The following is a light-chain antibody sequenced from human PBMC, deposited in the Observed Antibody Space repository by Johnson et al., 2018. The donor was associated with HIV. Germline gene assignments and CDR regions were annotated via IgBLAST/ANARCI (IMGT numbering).Light chain of an antibody. CDR2: ENN. Sequence: QSVLTQPPSVSAAPGQKVTISCSGSSSNIGNNYVFWYQQFPVTAPKLLIYENNKRPSGIPDRFSGSKSGTSATLGITGLQTGEEADYYCGTWDSNLSVVNVFGTGTKVTVL. J-gene: IGLJ1*01. CDR1: SSNIGNNY. CDR3: GTWDSNLSVVNV. V-gene: IGLV1-51*02.